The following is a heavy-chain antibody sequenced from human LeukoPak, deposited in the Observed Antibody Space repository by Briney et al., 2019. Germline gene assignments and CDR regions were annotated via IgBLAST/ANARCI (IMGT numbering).Heavy chain of an antibody. CDR1: GFTFSSYA. CDR3: AKELSRVGATTGDY. D-gene: IGHD1-26*01. CDR2: ISYDGSNK. V-gene: IGHV3-30-3*01. Sequence: GGSLRLSCAASGFTFSSYAMHWVRQAPGKGLEWVAVISYDGSNKYYADSVKGRFTISRDNSKNTLYLQMNSLRAEDTAVYYCAKELSRVGATTGDYWGQGTLVTVSS. J-gene: IGHJ4*02.